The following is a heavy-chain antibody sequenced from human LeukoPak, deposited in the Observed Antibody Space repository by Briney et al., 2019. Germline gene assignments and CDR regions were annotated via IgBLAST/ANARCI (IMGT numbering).Heavy chain of an antibody. Sequence: GGSLRLSCAASGFTFSSYAMHWVRQAPGKGLEWVAVISYDGSNKYYADSVKGRFTISRDNSKNTLYLQMNSLRAEDTAVYYCARAPDYDFWSGYLDYWGQGTLVTVSS. J-gene: IGHJ4*02. CDR1: GFTFSSYA. CDR2: ISYDGSNK. V-gene: IGHV3-30-3*01. D-gene: IGHD3-3*01. CDR3: ARAPDYDFWSGYLDY.